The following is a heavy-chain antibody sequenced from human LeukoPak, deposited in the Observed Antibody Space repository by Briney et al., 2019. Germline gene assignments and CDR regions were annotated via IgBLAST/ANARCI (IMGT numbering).Heavy chain of an antibody. D-gene: IGHD6-13*01. CDR2: IIPIFGTA. CDR1: GGTFSSYA. Sequence: SVKVSCKASGGTFSSYAISWVRQAPGQGLEWMGGIIPIFGTANNAQKFQGRVTITADESTSTAYMELSSLRSEDTAVYYCAREIPRKYSSSWLDYWGQGTLVTVSS. J-gene: IGHJ4*02. V-gene: IGHV1-69*13. CDR3: AREIPRKYSSSWLDY.